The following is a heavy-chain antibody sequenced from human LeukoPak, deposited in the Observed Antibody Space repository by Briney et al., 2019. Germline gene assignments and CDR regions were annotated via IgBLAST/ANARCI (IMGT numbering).Heavy chain of an antibody. D-gene: IGHD1-26*01. Sequence: SETLSLTCTVSGGSISSYYWSWIRQSAGKGLEYIGRIYSSGSTNYNPFLKSRISMSVDTSKNQFSLKLSSVTAADTAVYYCARNGGSGTYYDGSFDYWGQGTLVTVSS. CDR1: GGSISSYY. CDR3: ARNGGSGTYYDGSFDY. J-gene: IGHJ4*02. V-gene: IGHV4-4*07. CDR2: IYSSGST.